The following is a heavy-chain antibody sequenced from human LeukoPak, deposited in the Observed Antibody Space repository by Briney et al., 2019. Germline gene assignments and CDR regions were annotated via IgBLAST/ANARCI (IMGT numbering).Heavy chain of an antibody. D-gene: IGHD6-13*01. V-gene: IGHV3-53*01. CDR1: GFTVSSNY. CDR2: IYSGGST. CDR3: AKFYGSSWFDY. J-gene: IGHJ4*02. Sequence: GGSLRLSCAASGFTVSSNYMSWVRQAPGKGLEWVSVIYSGGSTYYADSVKGRFTISRDNSKNTLYLQMNSLRAEDTAVYYCAKFYGSSWFDYWGQGTLVTVSS.